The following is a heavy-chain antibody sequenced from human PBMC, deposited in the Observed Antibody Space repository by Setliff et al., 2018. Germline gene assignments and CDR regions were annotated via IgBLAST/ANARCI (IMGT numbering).Heavy chain of an antibody. V-gene: IGHV3-66*01. CDR2: IYSGGST. CDR1: GFTVSSNY. D-gene: IGHD1-26*01. CDR3: ATSYSGSYYGY. J-gene: IGHJ4*02. Sequence: GGSLRLSCAASGFTVSSNYMSWVRQAPGKGLEWVSVIYSGGSTYYADSVKGRFTISRDNSKNTLYLQMNSLRAEDTAVYYCATSYSGSYYGYWGQGTLVTVSS.